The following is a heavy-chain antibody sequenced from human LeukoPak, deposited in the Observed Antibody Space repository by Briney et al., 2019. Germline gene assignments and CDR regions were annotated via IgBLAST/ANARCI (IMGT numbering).Heavy chain of an antibody. CDR1: GYTFIGHY. Sequence: ASVNVSCKASGYTFIGHYMHWVRQAPGQGLEWMGRIDINSGGTTFAQHFQGRVILTRDTSISTGYMELSGLPSDDTAVYYCATKRIGSSFDYWGRGTLVSVSS. D-gene: IGHD2/OR15-2a*01. V-gene: IGHV1-2*02. CDR2: IDINSGGT. CDR3: ATKRIGSSFDY. J-gene: IGHJ4*02.